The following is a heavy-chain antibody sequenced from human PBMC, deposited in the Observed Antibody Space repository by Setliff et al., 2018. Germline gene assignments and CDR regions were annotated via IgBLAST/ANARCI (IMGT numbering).Heavy chain of an antibody. CDR2: IYYRGST. CDR1: GGSFSSYY. CDR3: ARVLNWFDP. Sequence: SETLSLTCAVYGGSFSSYYWGWIRQPPGKGLEWIGSIYYRGSTYYNPSLKSRVTISVDTSKNQFSLKLSSVTAADTAVYYCARVLNWFDPWGQGTLVTVSS. J-gene: IGHJ5*02. D-gene: IGHD1-26*01. V-gene: IGHV4-39*07.